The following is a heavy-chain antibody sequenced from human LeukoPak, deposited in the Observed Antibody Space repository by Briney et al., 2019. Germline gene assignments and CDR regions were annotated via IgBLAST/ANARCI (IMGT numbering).Heavy chain of an antibody. J-gene: IGHJ4*02. V-gene: IGHV5-51*01. Sequence: GESLKISCKGSGYSFTSYWIGWVRQMPGKGLEWMGIIYPGDSDTRYSPSFQGQVTISADKSISTAYLQWSSLKASDTAMYYCARLYYYDSSGYYYGGYFDYWGQGTLVTVSS. CDR2: IYPGDSDT. CDR1: GYSFTSYW. D-gene: IGHD3-22*01. CDR3: ARLYYYDSSGYYYGGYFDY.